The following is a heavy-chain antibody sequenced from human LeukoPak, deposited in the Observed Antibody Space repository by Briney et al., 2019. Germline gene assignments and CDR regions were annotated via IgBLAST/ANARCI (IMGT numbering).Heavy chain of an antibody. CDR1: GFTFSNYA. Sequence: PGGSLRLSCAASGFTFSNYAMSWVRQAPGQGLEWVSVISGSGGVTSYADPARGRFTISRDIYKNTVYLQMNSLRADDTAVYYCAKGPAVHDAFDLWGQGTMVTVSS. J-gene: IGHJ3*01. CDR3: AKGPAVHDAFDL. V-gene: IGHV3-23*01. CDR2: ISGSGGVT.